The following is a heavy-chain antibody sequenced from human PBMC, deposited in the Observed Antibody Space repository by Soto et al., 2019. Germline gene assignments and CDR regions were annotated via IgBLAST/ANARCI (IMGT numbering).Heavy chain of an antibody. CDR2: IYYSGST. V-gene: IGHV4-59*01. D-gene: IGHD4-17*01. CDR1: GDASSSYY. CDR3: ARSNGDYGDY. Sequence: PSXTLSLTCTVSGDASSSYYWSWIRQPPGKGLEWIGYIYYSGSTNYNPSLKSRVTISVDTSKNQFSLKLSSVTAADTAVYYCARSNGDYGDYWSQGILVTVSS. J-gene: IGHJ4*02.